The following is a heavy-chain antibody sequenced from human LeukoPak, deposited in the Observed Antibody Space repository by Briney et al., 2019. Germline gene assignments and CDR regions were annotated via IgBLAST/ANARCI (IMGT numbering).Heavy chain of an antibody. D-gene: IGHD2-15*01. Sequence: GGSLRLSCAASGFTFSSYSMNWVRQAPGKGLEWVSSISTSSSYIYYADSVKGRFTISRDNAKSSLYLQMNSLRAEDTAVYYCARDTCSGESCYAFEYWGQGTLVTVSS. J-gene: IGHJ4*02. CDR3: ARDTCSGESCYAFEY. V-gene: IGHV3-21*01. CDR1: GFTFSSYS. CDR2: ISTSSSYI.